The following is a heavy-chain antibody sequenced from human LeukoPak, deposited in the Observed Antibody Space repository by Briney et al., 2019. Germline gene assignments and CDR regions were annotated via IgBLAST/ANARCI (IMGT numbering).Heavy chain of an antibody. CDR3: ARDYADYVGFFFFDH. D-gene: IGHD4-17*01. CDR2: ISDSGGST. J-gene: IGHJ4*02. CDR1: GFAFTNYA. Sequence: GGSLRLSCAASGFAFTNYAMNWVRLAPGKGLEWVSSISDSGGSTYYADSAKGRFTISRDNSKNTLYLQMESLRAEDTAVYYCARDYADYVGFFFFDHWGQGTLVTVSS. V-gene: IGHV3-23*01.